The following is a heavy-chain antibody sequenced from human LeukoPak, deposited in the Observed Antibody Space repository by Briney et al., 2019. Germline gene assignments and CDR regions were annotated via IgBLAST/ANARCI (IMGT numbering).Heavy chain of an antibody. Sequence: PGGSLRLSCAASGFTFSSYGMHWVRQAPGKGLEWVAVISYDGSNKYYADSVKGRFTISRDNSKNTLYLQMNSLRAEDTAVYYCAKDFRGATGASGGSGYYSAFFDYWGQGTLVTVSS. V-gene: IGHV3-30*18. J-gene: IGHJ4*02. CDR1: GFTFSSYG. D-gene: IGHD3-22*01. CDR3: AKDFRGATGASGGSGYYSAFFDY. CDR2: ISYDGSNK.